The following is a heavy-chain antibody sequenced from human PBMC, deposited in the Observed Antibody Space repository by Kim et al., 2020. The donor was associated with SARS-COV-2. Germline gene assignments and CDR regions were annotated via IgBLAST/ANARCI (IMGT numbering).Heavy chain of an antibody. CDR1: GFTFSSYG. Sequence: GGSLRLSCAASGFTFSSYGMHWVRQAPGKGLEWVAVISYDGSNKYYADSVKGRFTISRDNSKNTLYLQMNSLRAEDTAVYYCAKDEGSWYHELYYGMDVWGQGTTVTVSS. J-gene: IGHJ6*02. V-gene: IGHV3-30*18. CDR2: ISYDGSNK. CDR3: AKDEGSWYHELYYGMDV. D-gene: IGHD6-13*01.